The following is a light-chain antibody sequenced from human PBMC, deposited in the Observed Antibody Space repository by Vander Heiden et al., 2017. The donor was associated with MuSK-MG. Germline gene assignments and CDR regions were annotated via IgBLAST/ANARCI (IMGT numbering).Light chain of an antibody. CDR3: GTWDSSLSAGV. Sequence: QSVLTQPPSVSAAPGQKVTISCSGSSSNIGNNYVSWYQQLPGTAPKLLSYDNNKRPSGIPDRFSGSKSGTSATLGITGLQTGDEADYYCGTWDSSLSAGVFGGGTKLTV. CDR2: DNN. V-gene: IGLV1-51*01. J-gene: IGLJ3*02. CDR1: SSNIGNNY.